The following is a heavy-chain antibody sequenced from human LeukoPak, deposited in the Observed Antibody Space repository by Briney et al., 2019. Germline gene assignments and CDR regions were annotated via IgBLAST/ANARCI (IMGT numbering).Heavy chain of an antibody. D-gene: IGHD3-3*01. J-gene: IGHJ3*01. V-gene: IGHV1-58*01. Sequence: ASVKVSCKASGFTSTGSTLQWVRQARGQHLEWIAWIVVGSGNTNYAQKFQERLILTRDMATRTVYMELSSLSSEDTAVYYCAAGRDLQIFAALDFWGQGTMVTVSS. CDR2: IVVGSGNT. CDR1: GFTSTGST. CDR3: AAGRDLQIFAALDF.